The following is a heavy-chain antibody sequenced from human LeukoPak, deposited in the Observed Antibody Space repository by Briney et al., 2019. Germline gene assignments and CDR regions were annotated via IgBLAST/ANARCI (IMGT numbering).Heavy chain of an antibody. V-gene: IGHV1-69*13. D-gene: IGHD2-21*02. CDR2: IIPIFGTA. CDR1: GGAFSSYA. J-gene: IGHJ4*02. Sequence: ASVKVSCKASGGAFSSYAISWVRQAPGQGLEWMGGIIPIFGTANYAQKFQGRVTITADESTSTAYMELSSLRSEDTAVYYCARVRGDCGGDCYSGYFDYWGQGTLVTVSS. CDR3: ARVRGDCGGDCYSGYFDY.